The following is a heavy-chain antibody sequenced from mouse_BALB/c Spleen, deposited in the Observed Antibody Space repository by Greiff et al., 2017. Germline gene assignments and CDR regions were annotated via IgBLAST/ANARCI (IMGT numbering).Heavy chain of an antibody. Sequence: VQLQHSGAELVKPGASVKLSCTASGFNIKDTYMHWVKQRPEQGLEWIGRIDPANGNTKYDPKFQGKATITADTSSNTAYLQLSSLTSEDTAVYYCARGKDGYDWYFDVWGAGTTVTVSS. CDR3: ARGKDGYDWYFDV. V-gene: IGHV14-3*02. CDR1: GFNIKDTY. CDR2: IDPANGNT. J-gene: IGHJ1*01. D-gene: IGHD2-2*01.